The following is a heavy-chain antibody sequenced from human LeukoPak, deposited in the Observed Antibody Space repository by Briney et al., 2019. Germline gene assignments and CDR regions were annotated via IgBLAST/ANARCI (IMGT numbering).Heavy chain of an antibody. D-gene: IGHD6-13*01. CDR3: ARDRTNFPHVSRWKPDFDY. Sequence: SVKVSCKASGGTFSSYAISWVRQAPGQGLEWMGGIIPIFGTANYAQKFQGRVTITADESTSTAYMELSSLRSEDTAVYYCARDRTNFPHVSRWKPDFDYWGQGTLVTVSS. J-gene: IGHJ4*02. CDR1: GGTFSSYA. CDR2: IIPIFGTA. V-gene: IGHV1-69*13.